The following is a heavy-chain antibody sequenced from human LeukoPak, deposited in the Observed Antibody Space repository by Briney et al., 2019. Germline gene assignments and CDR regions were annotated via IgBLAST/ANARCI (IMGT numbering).Heavy chain of an antibody. J-gene: IGHJ6*02. D-gene: IGHD6-13*01. CDR3: ARGHIGANYYYYGMDV. CDR1: GGPFSGYY. Sequence: SETLSLTCAVYGGPFSGYYWSWIRQPPGKGLEWIGEINHSGSTNYNPSLKSRVTISVDTSKNQFSLKLSSVTAADTAVYYCARGHIGANYYYYGMDVWGQGTTVTVSS. CDR2: INHSGST. V-gene: IGHV4-34*01.